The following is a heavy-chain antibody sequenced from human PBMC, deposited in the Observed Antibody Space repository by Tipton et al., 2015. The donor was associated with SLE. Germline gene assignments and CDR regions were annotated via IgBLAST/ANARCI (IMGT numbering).Heavy chain of an antibody. V-gene: IGHV3-23*01. CDR2: ISGSGGST. CDR3: AKGPHIVVVPAARDNWFDP. Sequence: SLRLSCAASGFTFSSYAMSWVRQAPGKGLEWVSAISGSGGSTYYADSVKGRFTISRDNSKNTLYLQMNSLRAEDTAVYYCAKGPHIVVVPAARDNWFDPWGQGTLVTVSS. J-gene: IGHJ5*02. D-gene: IGHD2-2*01. CDR1: GFTFSSYA.